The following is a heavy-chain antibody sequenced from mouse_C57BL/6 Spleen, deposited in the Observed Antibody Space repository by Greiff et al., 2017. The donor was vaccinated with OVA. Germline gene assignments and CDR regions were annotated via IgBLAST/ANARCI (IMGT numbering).Heavy chain of an antibody. CDR2: ISSGSSTI. CDR1: GFTFSDYG. D-gene: IGHD1-1*01. V-gene: IGHV5-17*01. CDR3: ARGELRGYYYAMDY. Sequence: EVQLVESGGGLVKPGGSLKLSCAASGFTFSDYGMHWVRQAPEKGLEWVAYISSGSSTIYYADTVKGRFTISRDNAKNTLFLQMTSLRSEDTAMYYCARGELRGYYYAMDYWGQGTSVTVSS. J-gene: IGHJ4*01.